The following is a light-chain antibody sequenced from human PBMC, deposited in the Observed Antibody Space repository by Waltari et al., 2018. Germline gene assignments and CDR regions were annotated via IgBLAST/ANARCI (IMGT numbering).Light chain of an antibody. Sequence: DIQMTQSPSSLSASVGDRVTITCRARQSISNYLNWYQQKPGKDPNLWIYAASSLQSGVPSRFSGSGSGTEFTLTISSLQPEDFAAYDCQQGDAAFGQGTKVEIK. CDR1: QSISNY. CDR3: QQGDAA. CDR2: AAS. J-gene: IGKJ1*01. V-gene: IGKV1-39*01.